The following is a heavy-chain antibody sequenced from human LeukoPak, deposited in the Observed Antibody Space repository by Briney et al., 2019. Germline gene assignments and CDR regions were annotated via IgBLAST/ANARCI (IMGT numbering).Heavy chain of an antibody. CDR3: ARDPDDYGSGSAGWFDP. J-gene: IGHJ5*02. V-gene: IGHV3-21*06. CDR2: ITTGSSYI. CDR1: GFSFSDYS. Sequence: GGSLRLSCAASGFSFSDYSMNWVRQAPGKGLEWVSSITTGSSYIYYADSVKGRFTISRDNAKNSLYLQMSSLRVEDTAVYFCARDPDDYGSGSAGWFDPWGQGTLVTVSS. D-gene: IGHD3-10*01.